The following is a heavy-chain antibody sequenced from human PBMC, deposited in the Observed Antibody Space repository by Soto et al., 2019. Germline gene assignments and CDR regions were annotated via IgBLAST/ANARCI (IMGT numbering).Heavy chain of an antibody. CDR3: AKEQSYGYWRTADY. CDR1: GFTFSSCG. Sequence: QVQLVESGGGVVQPGRSLRLSCAASGFTFSSCGMHWVRQAPGKGLEWVAVVTYEESEKYYADSVKGRFTISRDNSKNTVYLQMHSLRVEDTAVYYCAKEQSYGYWRTADYWGQGTLITVSS. D-gene: IGHD6-25*01. V-gene: IGHV3-30*18. J-gene: IGHJ4*02. CDR2: VTYEESEK.